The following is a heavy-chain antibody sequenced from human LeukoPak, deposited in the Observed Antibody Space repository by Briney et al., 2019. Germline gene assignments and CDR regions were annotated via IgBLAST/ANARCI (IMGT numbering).Heavy chain of an antibody. CDR2: INHSGST. CDR3: ARGSGRKRWLQSGVDY. CDR1: GGSFSGYY. Sequence: PSETLSLTCAVYGGSFSGYYWSWIRQPPGKGLEWIGEINHSGSTNYNPSLKSRVTISVDTSKNQFSLKLSSVTAADTAVYYCARGSGRKRWLQSGVDYWGQGTLVTVSS. J-gene: IGHJ4*02. D-gene: IGHD5-24*01. V-gene: IGHV4-34*01.